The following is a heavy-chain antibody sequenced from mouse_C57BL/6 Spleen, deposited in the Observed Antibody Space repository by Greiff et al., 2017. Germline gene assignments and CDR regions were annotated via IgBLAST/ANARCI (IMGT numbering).Heavy chain of an antibody. CDR3: ARSTVVAHYAMDY. Sequence: VQLQQSGPELVKPGASVKISCKASGYAFSSSWMNWVKQRPGKGLEWIGRIYPGDGDTIYNGKFKGKATLTADKSSSTAYMQLSSLTSEDSAVYFCARSTVVAHYAMDYWGQGTSVTVSS. CDR1: GYAFSSSW. CDR2: IYPGDGDT. D-gene: IGHD1-1*01. J-gene: IGHJ4*01. V-gene: IGHV1-82*01.